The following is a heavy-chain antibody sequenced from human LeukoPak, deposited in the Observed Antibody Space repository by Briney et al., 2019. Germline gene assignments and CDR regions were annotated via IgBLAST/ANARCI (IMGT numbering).Heavy chain of an antibody. CDR2: IYYSGST. J-gene: IGHJ5*02. CDR1: GGSLSSYY. D-gene: IGHD3-22*01. CDR3: ARQGDYYDSSGYL. Sequence: SETLSLTCTVSGGSLSSYYWSWIRQPPGKGLEWIGYIYYSGSTNYNPSLKSRVTISVDTSKNQFSLKLSSVTPADTAVYYCARQGDYYDSSGYLWGQGTLVTVSS. V-gene: IGHV4-59*08.